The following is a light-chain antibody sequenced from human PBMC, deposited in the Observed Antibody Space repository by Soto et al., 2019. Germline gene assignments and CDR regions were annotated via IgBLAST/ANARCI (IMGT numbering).Light chain of an antibody. V-gene: IGKV1-39*01. Sequence: DIQMTQSPSSLSASVGDRVTITCRASQSISSYLNWYQQKPGKAPKLLIYAASSLQSGVPSRFSGSGSGTDFTPLIISLHPEDFVTYYCQQSYSTPRTFGQGTKIEI. CDR3: QQSYSTPRT. CDR1: QSISSY. J-gene: IGKJ1*01. CDR2: AAS.